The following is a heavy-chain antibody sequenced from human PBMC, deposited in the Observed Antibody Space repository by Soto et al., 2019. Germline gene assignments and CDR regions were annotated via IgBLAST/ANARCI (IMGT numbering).Heavy chain of an antibody. Sequence: QVQLQESGPGLVKPSETLSLTCTVSGESVSSDSYYWTCIRQPPGKGLEWIGYISNTGITESNPSLKSRVTLAIVPPKNNFSVKMTSGTAADTAVYYCGSLVPGEFRSAFDIWGQGAMVTVSS. V-gene: IGHV4-61*03. D-gene: IGHD3-10*01. CDR3: GSLVPGEFRSAFDI. CDR2: ISNTGIT. CDR1: GESVSSDSYY. J-gene: IGHJ3*02.